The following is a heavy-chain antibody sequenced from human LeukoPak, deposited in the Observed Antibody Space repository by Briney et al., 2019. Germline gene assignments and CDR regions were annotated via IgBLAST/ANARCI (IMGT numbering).Heavy chain of an antibody. D-gene: IGHD6-13*01. CDR1: GFTYSSYA. V-gene: IGHV3-23*01. J-gene: IGHJ4*02. CDR2: IRAGDDNT. Sequence: PGGSLRLSCAASGFTYSSYAMSWVRQAPGKGLDWVSVIRAGDDNTYHADSVKGRFTISRDNSKNTVYLQMNSLRAEDTAVYYCAKLDWSSSWYGFDYWGQGTLVTVSS. CDR3: AKLDWSSSWYGFDY.